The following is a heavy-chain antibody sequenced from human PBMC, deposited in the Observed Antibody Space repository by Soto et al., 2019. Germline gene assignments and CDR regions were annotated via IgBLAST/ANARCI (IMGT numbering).Heavy chain of an antibody. CDR3: ASLPYCTNGVCYFDY. J-gene: IGHJ4*02. Sequence: GASLKISCKGSGYSFTSYWIGWVRQMPGKGLEWMGIIYPGDSDTRYSPSFQGQVTISADKSISTAYLQWSSLKASDTAVYYCASLPYCTNGVCYFDYWGQGTLVTVSS. CDR1: GYSFTSYW. CDR2: IYPGDSDT. V-gene: IGHV5-51*01. D-gene: IGHD2-8*01.